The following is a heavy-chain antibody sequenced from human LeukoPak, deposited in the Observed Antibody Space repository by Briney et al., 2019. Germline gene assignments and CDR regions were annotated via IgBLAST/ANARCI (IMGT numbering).Heavy chain of an antibody. CDR2: ISSSGNTI. J-gene: IGHJ4*02. V-gene: IGHV3-48*04. D-gene: IGHD3-9*01. Sequence: PGGSLRLSCAASRFPFSSSSMNWVRQAPGKGLEWVSYISSSGNTIYYADSVKGRFTISRDNARNSLYLQMNSLRAEDTAVYFCAGNRILTGYYLFDYWGQGTLVTVSS. CDR1: RFPFSSSS. CDR3: AGNRILTGYYLFDY.